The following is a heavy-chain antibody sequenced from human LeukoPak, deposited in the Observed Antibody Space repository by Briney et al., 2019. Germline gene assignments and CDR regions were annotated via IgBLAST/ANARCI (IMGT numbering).Heavy chain of an antibody. CDR2: IDPDGSAK. CDR1: GSTFTTHW. CDR3: SGRSGFSSIY. J-gene: IGHJ4*02. D-gene: IGHD6-19*01. Sequence: PGGSLRLSCAASGSTFTTHWMNWVRQAPGGGLEWVANIDPDGSAKYYVDSVKGRFTISRDNAKNLVYLQLNGLRTEDTAVYFCSGRSGFSSIYWGQGTLVTVSS. V-gene: IGHV3-7*01.